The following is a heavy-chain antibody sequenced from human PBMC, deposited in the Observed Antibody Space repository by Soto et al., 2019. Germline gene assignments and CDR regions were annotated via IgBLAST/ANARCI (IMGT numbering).Heavy chain of an antibody. CDR1: GGTFSSYA. D-gene: IGHD6-13*01. CDR3: ARDQYSSSWNGGDYYYYGMDV. J-gene: IGHJ6*02. Sequence: QVQLVQSGAEVKKPGSSVKVSCKATGGTFSSYAISWVRQAPGQGLAWIGGIIPIFGTANYAQKFQGRVTITADESTSTAYMELSSLRSEDTAVYYGARDQYSSSWNGGDYYYYGMDVWGQGTTVTVSS. CDR2: IIPIFGTA. V-gene: IGHV1-69*01.